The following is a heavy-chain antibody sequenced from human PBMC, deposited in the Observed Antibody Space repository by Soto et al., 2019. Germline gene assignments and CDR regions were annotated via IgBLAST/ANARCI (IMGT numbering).Heavy chain of an antibody. V-gene: IGHV4-59*12. CDR1: GGSISNYY. CDR3: ARVPDR. CDR2: IYYSGST. J-gene: IGHJ5*02. D-gene: IGHD2-2*01. Sequence: PSETLYLTCIVSGGSISNYYWSWIRQPPGKGLEWIGYIYYSGSTNYNPSLTSRVTISVDRSKNQFSPKLSSVTAADTAVYYCARVPDRWGQGTLVTVSS.